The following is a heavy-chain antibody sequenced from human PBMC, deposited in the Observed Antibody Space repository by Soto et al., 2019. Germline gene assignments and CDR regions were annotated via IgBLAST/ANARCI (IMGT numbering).Heavy chain of an antibody. J-gene: IGHJ4*02. Sequence: ASLKGSCKASGYSFTSYGMHCVRQAPGQGLEWMGWINPNSGGTNYAQKFQGWVTMTRDTSISTAYMELSRLRSDDTAVYYCARGDDFWSGYNVYYFDYWGQGTLVTVSS. V-gene: IGHV1-2*04. CDR1: GYSFTSYG. CDR2: INPNSGGT. CDR3: ARGDDFWSGYNVYYFDY. D-gene: IGHD3-3*01.